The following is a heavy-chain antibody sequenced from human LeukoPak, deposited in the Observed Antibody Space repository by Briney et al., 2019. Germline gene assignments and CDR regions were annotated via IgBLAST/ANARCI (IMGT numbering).Heavy chain of an antibody. CDR1: GGTFSSYA. Sequence: SVKVSCKASGGTFSSYAISWVRQAPGQGLEWMGGIIPIFGTANYAQKLQGRVTITADESTSTAYMELSSLRSEDTAVYYCARGSITLSGSYYSDYYYGMDVWGKGTTVTVSS. J-gene: IGHJ6*04. CDR3: ARGSITLSGSYYSDYYYGMDV. CDR2: IIPIFGTA. V-gene: IGHV1-69*13. D-gene: IGHD3-10*01.